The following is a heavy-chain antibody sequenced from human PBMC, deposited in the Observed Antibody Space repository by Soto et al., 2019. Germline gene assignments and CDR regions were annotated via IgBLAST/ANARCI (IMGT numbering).Heavy chain of an antibody. Sequence: EVQLGESGGGLVQPGGSLRLSCAASGFTVSSNYMNWVRQAPGKGLEWVSVIYSGVSTYYADSVKGRFTISRDNSKNTLYLQMNTLRAEDTAVYYCARGWWAHFDYWGQGTLVTVS. CDR1: GFTVSSNY. CDR3: ARGWWAHFDY. D-gene: IGHD2-15*01. CDR2: IYSGVST. V-gene: IGHV3-66*01. J-gene: IGHJ4*02.